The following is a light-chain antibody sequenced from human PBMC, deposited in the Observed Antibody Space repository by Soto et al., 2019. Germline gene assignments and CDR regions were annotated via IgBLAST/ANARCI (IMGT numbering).Light chain of an antibody. J-gene: IGLJ1*01. V-gene: IGLV2-14*01. CDR3: CSYTRSSTYV. CDR2: EVN. Sequence: QSVLTQPASVSGSPGQSITISCTGTSSDVGGYNYVSWYQQHPGKAPKLMIYEVNKRPSGVSNRFSGSKSGNTASLTISGLQAEDEADYFCCSYTRSSTYVFGTGTKVTVL. CDR1: SSDVGGYNY.